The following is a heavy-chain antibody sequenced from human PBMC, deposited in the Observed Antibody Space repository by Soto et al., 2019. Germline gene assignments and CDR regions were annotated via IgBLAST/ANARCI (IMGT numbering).Heavy chain of an antibody. D-gene: IGHD4-17*01. CDR2: ISSSSRTI. Sequence: LSLTCAVYGGSFSGYYWSWIRQPPGKGLEWVSYISSSSRTIYYADSVKGRFTISRDNAKNSLYLQINSLSAEDTAVYYCARDHYGDYAVDYWGQGTLVTVS. J-gene: IGHJ4*02. V-gene: IGHV3-11*04. CDR1: GGSFSGYY. CDR3: ARDHYGDYAVDY.